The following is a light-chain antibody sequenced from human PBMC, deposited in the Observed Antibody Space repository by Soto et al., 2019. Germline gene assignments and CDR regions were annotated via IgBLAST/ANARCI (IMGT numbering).Light chain of an antibody. J-gene: IGKJ1*01. CDR2: DDS. Sequence: DIQMTPSPSTVSASVGDRVTITCRASQSISDTLAWYQQKTGKAPMLLMYDDSTLERGVPARFSGRGSGTEFSLNISSMQPDDLATYYCQPYETYHRTVGQGTKVDIK. CDR3: QPYETYHRT. CDR1: QSISDT. V-gene: IGKV1-5*01.